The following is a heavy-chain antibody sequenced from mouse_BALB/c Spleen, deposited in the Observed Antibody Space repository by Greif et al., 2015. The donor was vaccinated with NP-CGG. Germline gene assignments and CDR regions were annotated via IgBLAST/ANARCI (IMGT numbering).Heavy chain of an antibody. D-gene: IGHD2-14*01. J-gene: IGHJ2*01. CDR1: GYTFTDYE. V-gene: IGHV1-15*01. CDR3: TKFRYDYFDY. CDR2: IDPETGGT. Sequence: VQLQQSGAELVRPGASVTLSCKASGYTFTDYEMHWVKRTPVHGLEWIGAIDPETGGTAYNQKFKGKATLTADKSSSTAHIELRSLTSEDSAVYYCTKFRYDYFDYWGQGSTLAVSS.